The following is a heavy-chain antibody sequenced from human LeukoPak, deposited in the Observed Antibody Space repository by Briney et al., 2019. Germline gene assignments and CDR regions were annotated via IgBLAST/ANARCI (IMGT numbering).Heavy chain of an antibody. D-gene: IGHD6-19*01. CDR3: AKVRWDNSGWYYLDS. Sequence: GGSLRLSCAASGFTFSTYGMHWVRQAPGKGLEWVAFIRYDGSNKYYADSVKGRFTISRDNSKSTLLLQMNSLRAEDTAVYYCAKVRWDNSGWYYLDSWGQGTLVTVSS. CDR2: IRYDGSNK. V-gene: IGHV3-30*02. CDR1: GFTFSTYG. J-gene: IGHJ4*02.